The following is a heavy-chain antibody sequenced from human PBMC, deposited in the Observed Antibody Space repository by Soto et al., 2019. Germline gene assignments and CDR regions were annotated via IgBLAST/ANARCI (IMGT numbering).Heavy chain of an antibody. J-gene: IGHJ4*02. D-gene: IGHD7-27*01. CDR1: GFTFSSYA. V-gene: IGHV3-30-3*01. Sequence: QVQLVESGGGVVQPGRSLRLSCAASGFTFSSYAMHWVRQAPGKGLEWVAVISYDGSNKYYADSVKGRFTISRDNSKNTLYLQMNSLRAEDTAVYYCASRNWALRHFDYWAQGTLVTVSS. CDR2: ISYDGSNK. CDR3: ASRNWALRHFDY.